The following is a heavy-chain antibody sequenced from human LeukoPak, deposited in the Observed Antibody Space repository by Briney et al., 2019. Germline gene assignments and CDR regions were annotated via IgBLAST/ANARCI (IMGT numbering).Heavy chain of an antibody. V-gene: IGHV3-21*01. D-gene: IGHD4-17*01. CDR1: GFTFSSFS. CDR3: ARGETVTEDY. J-gene: IGHJ4*02. CDR2: ISRDSNYI. Sequence: GGSLRLSCAASGFTFSSFSMNWVRQAPGKGLEWVSSISRDSNYIYYADSMKGRFTISRDNAKNPLYLQMNSLRAEDTAVYYCARGETVTEDYWGQGTLVTVSS.